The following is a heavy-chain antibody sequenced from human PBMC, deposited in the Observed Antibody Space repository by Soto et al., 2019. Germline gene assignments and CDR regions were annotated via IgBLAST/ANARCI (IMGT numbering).Heavy chain of an antibody. CDR3: ARGEQYSGRIFDY. D-gene: IGHD1-26*01. CDR1: GDRVSSNSAG. V-gene: IGHV6-1*01. J-gene: IGHJ4*01. CDR2: TYYRSKWYY. Sequence: SQTLSLTCAITGDRVSSNSAGWSWVRQSPSRGLEWLGRTYYRSKWYYEYAVSVRRRITINPDTSKTQYSLQLNSVTPEDTAVYFCARGEQYSGRIFDYWGQGTLVTVSS.